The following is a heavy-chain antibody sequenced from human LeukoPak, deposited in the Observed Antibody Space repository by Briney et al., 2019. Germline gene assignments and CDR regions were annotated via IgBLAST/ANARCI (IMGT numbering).Heavy chain of an antibody. CDR2: INPSGGNT. J-gene: IGHJ5*02. CDR3: ARGRRFDP. CDR1: GYTFTSYY. V-gene: IGHV1-46*01. Sequence: EASVKVSCKASGYTFTSYYMHWVRQAPGQGLEWMGIINPSGGNTGYAQKFQGRVTMTRNTSISTAYMELSSLRSEDTAVYYCARGRRFDPWGQGTLVTVSS.